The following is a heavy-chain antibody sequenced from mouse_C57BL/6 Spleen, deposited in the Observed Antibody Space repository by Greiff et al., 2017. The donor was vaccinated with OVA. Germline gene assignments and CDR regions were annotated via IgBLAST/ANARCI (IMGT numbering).Heavy chain of an antibody. CDR1: GFNIKDDY. CDR2: IDPENGDT. Sequence: VHVKQSGAELVRPGASVKLSCPASGFNIKDDYMPWVKQRPEQGLEWIGWIDPENGDTEYASKFQGKATITADTSSNTAYLQLSSLTSEDTAVYYCTASNYGFYAMDYWGQGTSVTVSS. D-gene: IGHD2-5*01. CDR3: TASNYGFYAMDY. J-gene: IGHJ4*01. V-gene: IGHV14-4*01.